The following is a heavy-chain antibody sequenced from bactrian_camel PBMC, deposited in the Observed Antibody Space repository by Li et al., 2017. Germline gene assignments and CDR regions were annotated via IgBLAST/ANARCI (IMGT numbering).Heavy chain of an antibody. Sequence: VQLVESGGDSVQAGGSLRLACRGSGYLLNSCGMGWFRQTPGKEREAVAATYRGSTYYADSVKGRFTISTDSAEMTLYLQMDSLKPEDTAMYYCAAQVGGACYVLQPKYSYWGQGTQVTVS. CDR3: AAQVGGACYVLQPKYSY. V-gene: IGHV3S67*01. CDR2: TYRGST. J-gene: IGHJ4*01. CDR1: GYLLNSCG. D-gene: IGHD5*01.